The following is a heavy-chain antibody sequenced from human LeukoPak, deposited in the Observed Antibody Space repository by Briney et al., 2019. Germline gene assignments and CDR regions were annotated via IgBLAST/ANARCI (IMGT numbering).Heavy chain of an antibody. CDR1: GGSFSGYY. V-gene: IGHV4-34*01. D-gene: IGHD6-19*01. J-gene: IGHJ4*02. CDR2: INHSGST. CDR3: ARDSGYSSGWS. Sequence: SETLSLTCAVYGGSFSGYYWSWIRLPPGKGLEWIGEINHSGSTNYNPSLKSRVTISVDTSKNQFSLKLSSVTAADTAVYYCARDSGYSSGWSWGQGTLVTVSS.